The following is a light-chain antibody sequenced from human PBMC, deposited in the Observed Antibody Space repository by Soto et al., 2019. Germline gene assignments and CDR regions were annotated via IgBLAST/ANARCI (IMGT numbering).Light chain of an antibody. CDR2: DAS. Sequence: EIVLTQSRTTLPLSPGDRATLSCRASQSVSSYLAWYQQKPGQAPRLIXFDASNRATGIPARFSGSGSGTDLTLTISSLETEDFAVYYCQQRSNWPSITFGQGTRLEI. CDR3: QQRSNWPSIT. V-gene: IGKV3-11*01. CDR1: QSVSSY. J-gene: IGKJ5*01.